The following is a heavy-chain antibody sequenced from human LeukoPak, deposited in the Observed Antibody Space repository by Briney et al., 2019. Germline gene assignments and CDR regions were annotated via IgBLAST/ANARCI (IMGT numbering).Heavy chain of an antibody. V-gene: IGHV1-2*02. J-gene: IGHJ5*02. Sequence: GASVKVSCKASGYTFTSYYMHWVRQAPGQGLEWMGWINPNSGGTNYAQKFQGRVTMTRDTSISTAYMELSRLRSDDTAVYYCARSHTNYDFWSGYYPNWFDPWGQGTLVTVSS. D-gene: IGHD3-3*01. CDR1: GYTFTSYY. CDR2: INPNSGGT. CDR3: ARSHTNYDFWSGYYPNWFDP.